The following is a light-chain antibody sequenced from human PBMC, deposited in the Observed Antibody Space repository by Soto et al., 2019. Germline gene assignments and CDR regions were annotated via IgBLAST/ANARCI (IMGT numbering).Light chain of an antibody. CDR1: ESVRSEF. V-gene: IGKV3-20*01. J-gene: IGKJ3*01. CDR2: GVS. CDR3: QDYGTPLT. Sequence: EIQLTQSPRTLSTSLGERVAISCRASESVRSEFVGWYQEKPGQATRLLIYGVSRRATDIPERFSGSGSGTDFTLTISILEPEYSAVYYCQDYGTPLTFGRGTKVDI.